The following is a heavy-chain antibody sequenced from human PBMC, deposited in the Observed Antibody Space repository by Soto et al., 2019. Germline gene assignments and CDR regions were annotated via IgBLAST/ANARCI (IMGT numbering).Heavy chain of an antibody. CDR3: ARTRSGGTKTINWFDP. CDR2: IDWDDDK. V-gene: IGHV2-70*11. J-gene: IGHJ5*02. CDR1: GFSLSTSGMC. D-gene: IGHD2-15*01. Sequence: SGPKLGNPTQTLTMTCTFSGFSLSTSGMCVSWIRQPPGKALEWLARIDWDDDKYYSTSLKTRLTISKDTSKNQVVLTMTNMDPVDTATYYCARTRSGGTKTINWFDPWGQGTLVTVSS.